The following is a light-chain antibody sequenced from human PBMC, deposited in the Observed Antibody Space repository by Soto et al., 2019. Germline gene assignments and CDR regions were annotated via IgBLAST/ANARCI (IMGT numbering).Light chain of an antibody. Sequence: DIQMTQSPSSLSASVGDRVTITCRASQGLANYLAWFQQKPVKAPTPLIYATSSLQSGVPSRFSGSGSGTDFTLTISSLQPEDSATYYCQQYNSFPYTFGQGTKLEIK. V-gene: IGKV1-16*01. CDR3: QQYNSFPYT. CDR1: QGLANY. CDR2: ATS. J-gene: IGKJ2*01.